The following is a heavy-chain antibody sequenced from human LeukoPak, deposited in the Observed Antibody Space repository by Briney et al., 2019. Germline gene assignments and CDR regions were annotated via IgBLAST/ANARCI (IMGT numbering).Heavy chain of an antibody. D-gene: IGHD3-16*02. CDR3: ARTHYDYVWGSYRYTFDY. CDR1: GVSISSYY. V-gene: IGHV4-59*01. CDR2: IYYSGST. Sequence: SETLSLTCTVSGVSISSYYWSWIPQPPGKGLEWIGYIYYSGSTNYNPSLKSRVTISVDTSKNQFSLKLSSVTAADTAVYYCARTHYDYVWGSYRYTFDYWGQGTLVTVSS. J-gene: IGHJ4*02.